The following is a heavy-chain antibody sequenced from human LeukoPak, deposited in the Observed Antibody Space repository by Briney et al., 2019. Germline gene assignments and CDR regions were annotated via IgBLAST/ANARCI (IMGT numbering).Heavy chain of an antibody. CDR2: IWYDGSNK. V-gene: IGHV3-33*01. CDR3: ARDLSPGLLGLYYYYYGMDV. Sequence: GGSLRLSCAASGFTFSSYGMHWVRQAPGKGLEWVAVIWYDGSNKYYADSVKGRFTISRDNSKNTLYLQMNSLRAEDTAVYYCARDLSPGLLGLYYYYYGMDVWGQGTTVTVSS. J-gene: IGHJ6*02. D-gene: IGHD3/OR15-3a*01. CDR1: GFTFSSYG.